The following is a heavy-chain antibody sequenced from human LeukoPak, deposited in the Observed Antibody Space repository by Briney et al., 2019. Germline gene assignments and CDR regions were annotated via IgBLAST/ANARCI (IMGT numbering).Heavy chain of an antibody. CDR2: ISSSGSTI. CDR1: GFTFSDYY. CDR3: ARDDAGTDHYYYGMDV. V-gene: IGHV3-11*01. Sequence: PGGSLRLSCAASGFTFSDYYMSWIRQAPGKGLEWVSYISSSGSTIYYADSVKGLFTISRDNAKNSLYLQMNSLRAEDTAVYYCARDDAGTDHYYYGMDVWGQGTTVTVSS. D-gene: IGHD1-14*01. J-gene: IGHJ6*02.